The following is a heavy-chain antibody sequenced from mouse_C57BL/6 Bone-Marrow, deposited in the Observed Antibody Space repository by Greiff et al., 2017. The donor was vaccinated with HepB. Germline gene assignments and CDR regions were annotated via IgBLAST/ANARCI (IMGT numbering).Heavy chain of an antibody. CDR1: GFNIKDDY. J-gene: IGHJ3*01. V-gene: IGHV14-4*01. D-gene: IGHD3-2*02. Sequence: VQLQQSGAELVRPGASVKLSCTASGFNIKDDYMHWVKQRPEQGLEWIGWIDPENGDTEYASKFQGKATITADTSSNTAYLQLSSLTSEDTAVYYWTGDSSGYVGFAYWGQGTLVTVSA. CDR3: TGDSSGYVGFAY. CDR2: IDPENGDT.